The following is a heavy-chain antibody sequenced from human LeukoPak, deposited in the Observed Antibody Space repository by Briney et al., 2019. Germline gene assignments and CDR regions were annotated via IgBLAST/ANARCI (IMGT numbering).Heavy chain of an antibody. D-gene: IGHD1-26*01. J-gene: IGHJ4*02. CDR2: IWYDGSNK. V-gene: IGHV3-33*01. CDR1: GFTFSSYG. Sequence: GGSLRLSCAASGFTFSSYGVHWVRQAPGKGLEWVAVIWYDGSNKYYADSVKGRFTISRDNSKNTLYLQMNSLRAEDTAVYYCASIVGATSDFHFDYWGQGTLVTVSS. CDR3: ASIVGATSDFHFDY.